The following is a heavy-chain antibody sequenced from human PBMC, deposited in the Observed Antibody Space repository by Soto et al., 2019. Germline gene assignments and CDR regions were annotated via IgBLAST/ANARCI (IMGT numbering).Heavy chain of an antibody. J-gene: IGHJ6*02. D-gene: IGHD6-13*01. CDR2: ISAYNGNT. CDR1: GYTFTGYY. V-gene: IGHV1-18*04. CDR3: ARVRSSSWNENYYGMDV. Sequence: ASVKVSCKASGYTFTGYYMHWVRQAPGQGLEWMGWISAYNGNTNYAQKLQGRVTMTTDTSTSTAYMELRSLRSDDTAVYYCARVRSSSWNENYYGMDVWGQGTTVTVSS.